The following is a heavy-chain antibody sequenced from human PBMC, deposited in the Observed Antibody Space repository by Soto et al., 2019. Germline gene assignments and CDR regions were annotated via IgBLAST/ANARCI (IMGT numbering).Heavy chain of an antibody. J-gene: IGHJ4*02. CDR2: IYYSGST. D-gene: IGHD1-7*01. Sequence: SETLSLTCTVSGGSIRITSYYWAWIRQRPGKGLEWLGIIYYSGSTYYNPSLKRRVTMSVDTSKNQFSLKLSSMTATDTALYYCARFITGTTDFDYWGQGTRVTVSA. CDR3: ARFITGTTDFDY. V-gene: IGHV4-39*01. CDR1: GGSIRITSYY.